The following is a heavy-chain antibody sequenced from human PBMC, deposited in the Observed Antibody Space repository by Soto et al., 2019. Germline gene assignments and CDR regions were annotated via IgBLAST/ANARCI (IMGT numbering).Heavy chain of an antibody. CDR2: IIPMFGIA. CDR3: ARDSGRSDVVPAAISVMDV. J-gene: IGHJ6*02. Sequence: SVKVSCKGSGGTFNRYTITWVRQAPGQGLEWMGRIIPMFGIASYAQNFQGRVTITADKSTSTAYMELSSLRSEDTAVYYCARDSGRSDVVPAAISVMDVWGQ. V-gene: IGHV1-69*04. CDR1: GGTFNRYT. D-gene: IGHD2-2*01.